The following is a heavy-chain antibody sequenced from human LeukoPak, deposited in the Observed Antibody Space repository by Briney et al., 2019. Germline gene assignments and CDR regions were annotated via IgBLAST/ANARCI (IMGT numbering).Heavy chain of an antibody. CDR3: ARVAAATFDY. D-gene: IGHD6-25*01. Sequence: SETLSLTCTVSGGSISSDYWSWIRQPAGKGLEWIGSIYHSGSTYYNPSLKSRVTISVDTSKNQFSLKLSSVTAADTAVYYCARVAAATFDYWGQGTLVTVSS. V-gene: IGHV4-4*07. J-gene: IGHJ4*02. CDR1: GGSISSDY. CDR2: IYHSGST.